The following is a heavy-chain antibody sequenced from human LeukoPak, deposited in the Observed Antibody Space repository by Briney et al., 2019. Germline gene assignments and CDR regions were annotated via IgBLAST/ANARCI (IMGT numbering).Heavy chain of an antibody. CDR1: GYTFTGYY. CDR3: ARVSSIAVAGTESRTYNYYGMDV. CDR2: INPNSGGT. D-gene: IGHD6-19*01. V-gene: IGHV1-2*02. Sequence: ASVKVSCKASGYTFTGYYMHWVRQAPGQGLEWMGWINPNSGGTNYAQKFQGRVTMTRDTSISTAYMELSRLRSDDTAVYYCARVSSIAVAGTESRTYNYYGMDVWGQGTTVTVSS. J-gene: IGHJ6*02.